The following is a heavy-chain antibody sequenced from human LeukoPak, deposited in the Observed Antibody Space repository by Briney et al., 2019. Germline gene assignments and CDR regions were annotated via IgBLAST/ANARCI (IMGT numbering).Heavy chain of an antibody. CDR1: GYTFIRHW. D-gene: IGHD1-26*01. V-gene: IGHV1-46*01. Sequence: GASVKVSCKASGYTFIRHWMHWVRLAPGQGLEWVGLINPTGTATLYAQKFQGRVTLTRDMSTSTDYMELRSLKSEDTAVYYCAREVIVGATCFDYWGQGTLVTVSS. CDR3: AREVIVGATCFDY. CDR2: INPTGTAT. J-gene: IGHJ4*02.